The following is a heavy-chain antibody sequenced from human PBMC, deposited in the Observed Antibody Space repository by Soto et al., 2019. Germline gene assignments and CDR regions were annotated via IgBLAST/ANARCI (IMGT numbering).Heavy chain of an antibody. J-gene: IGHJ4*02. V-gene: IGHV1-18*01. CDR2: ISAYNGNT. D-gene: IGHD4-17*01. CDR1: GYTYTSYG. Sequence: QVQLVQSGAEVKKPGASVKVSCKASGYTYTSYGITWVRQAPGQGLEWMGWISAYNGNTNYAHKLQGRVTMTTDTSASTGYMELRSLRSDDTAVYYCPSGTTVETGNFWGQGTLVTVSS. CDR3: PSGTTVETGNF.